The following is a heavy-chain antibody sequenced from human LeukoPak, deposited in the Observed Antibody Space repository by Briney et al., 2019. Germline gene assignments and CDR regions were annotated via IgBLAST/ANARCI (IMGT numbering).Heavy chain of an antibody. CDR2: IRSDGTNN. CDR1: GFTFDDFG. Sequence: GGSLRLSCAASGFTFDDFGMHWVRQAPGKGLEWVALIRSDGTNNYYVDSVKVRFTISRGNSKNTLYLQMTSLRVEDTAVYYCAKDRDDYGDDCWGQGILVTVST. J-gene: IGHJ4*02. D-gene: IGHD4-17*01. V-gene: IGHV3-30*02. CDR3: AKDRDDYGDDC.